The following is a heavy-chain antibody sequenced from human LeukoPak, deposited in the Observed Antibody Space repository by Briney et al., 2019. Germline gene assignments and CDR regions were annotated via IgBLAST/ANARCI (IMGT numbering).Heavy chain of an antibody. CDR3: ARDTGWYFDL. CDR1: GFTFSSYS. D-gene: IGHD5-18*01. J-gene: IGHJ2*01. Sequence: GGSLRLSCAASGFTFSSYSMNWVRQTPGKGLEWVSSISATSSYIYYADSARGRFTISRDNAKNTLYLQMISLRAEDTAVYYCARDTGWYFDLWGRGTLVTVSS. V-gene: IGHV3-21*01. CDR2: ISATSSYI.